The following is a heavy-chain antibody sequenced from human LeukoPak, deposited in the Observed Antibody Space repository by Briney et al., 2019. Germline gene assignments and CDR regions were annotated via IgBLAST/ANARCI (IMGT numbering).Heavy chain of an antibody. CDR2: VGIAADT. J-gene: IGHJ3*01. D-gene: IGHD1-14*01. V-gene: IGHV3-13*01. Sequence: GGSLRLSCAASGFTFYNYEMHWVRQTAGKGLEWVSAVGIAADTFYAGSVKGRFSISRDNAESSLFLQMNSLRAGDTAVYYCAREGRMGTADAFDVWGQGTMVTVSS. CDR1: GFTFYNYE. CDR3: AREGRMGTADAFDV.